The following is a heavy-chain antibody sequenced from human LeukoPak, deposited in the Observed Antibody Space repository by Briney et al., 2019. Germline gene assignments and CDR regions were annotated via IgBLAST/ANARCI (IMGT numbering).Heavy chain of an antibody. Sequence: GGSLRLSCEASGFTFNNYAMSWVRQAPGKGLDWVSDISSGSGGSTYYADSVKGRFSISRDNSKNTLYLHMNSLRAEDTALYYCATASYSSGPYYYGMDVWGHGTTVTVSS. V-gene: IGHV3-23*01. CDR3: ATASYSSGPYYYGMDV. CDR2: ISSGSGGST. CDR1: GFTFNNYA. D-gene: IGHD6-19*01. J-gene: IGHJ6*02.